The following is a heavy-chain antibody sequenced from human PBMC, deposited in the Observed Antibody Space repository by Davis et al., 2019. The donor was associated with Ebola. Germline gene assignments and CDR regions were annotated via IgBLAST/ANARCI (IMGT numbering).Heavy chain of an antibody. CDR1: GFTFSSYD. CDR2: ISSSCSTI. D-gene: IGHD5-24*01. Sequence: PGGSLRLSCAASGFTFSSYDMNWVRQAPGKGLELVSYISSSCSTIYYADSVKGRFTISRDNANNSLYLQMNSLRAENTAVYYCARMAYYYYYGMDVWGQGTTVTVSS. J-gene: IGHJ6*02. V-gene: IGHV3-48*03. CDR3: ARMAYYYYYGMDV.